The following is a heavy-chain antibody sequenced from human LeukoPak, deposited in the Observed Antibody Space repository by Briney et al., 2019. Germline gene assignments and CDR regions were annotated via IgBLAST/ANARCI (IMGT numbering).Heavy chain of an antibody. CDR2: IYIDSGDT. CDR1: GYFFSGYH. CDR3: AGLGSTMEGRIDP. D-gene: IGHD3-10*01. J-gene: IGHJ5*02. Sequence: ASVKVSCKASGYFFSGYHVHWVRQAPGQGLDWMGRIYIDSGDTNYAQKFQGRVTMTRDTSISTAYMELSSLTSDDMAVYYCAGLGSTMEGRIDPWGQGTPVTVSS. V-gene: IGHV1-2*02.